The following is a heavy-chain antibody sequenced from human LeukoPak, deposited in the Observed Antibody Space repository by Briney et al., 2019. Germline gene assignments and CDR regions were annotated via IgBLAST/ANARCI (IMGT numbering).Heavy chain of an antibody. D-gene: IGHD1-1*01. V-gene: IGHV4-61*02. J-gene: IGHJ4*02. CDR1: GGSISSGSYY. CDR3: ARERLGTFDY. CDR2: IYTSGST. Sequence: SQTLSLTCTVSGGSISSGSYYWSWIRQPAGKGLEWLGRIYTSGSTNYNPSLKSRVTISVDTSKNQFSLKLSSVTAADTAVYYCARERLGTFDYWGQGTLVTVSS.